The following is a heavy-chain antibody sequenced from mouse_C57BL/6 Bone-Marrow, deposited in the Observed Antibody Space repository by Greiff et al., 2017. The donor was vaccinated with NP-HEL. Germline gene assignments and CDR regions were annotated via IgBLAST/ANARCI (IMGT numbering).Heavy chain of an antibody. CDR2: IHPNSGST. D-gene: IGHD4-1*01. V-gene: IGHV1-64*01. Sequence: QVQLQQSGAELVKPGASVKLSCKASGYTFTSYWMHWVKQRPGQGLEWIGMIHPNSGSTNYNEKFKSKATLTVDKSSSTAYMQLSSLTSEDSAGYDGARWDGTRDDWGQGTTLTVSS. CDR3: ARWDGTRDD. CDR1: GYTFTSYW. J-gene: IGHJ2*01.